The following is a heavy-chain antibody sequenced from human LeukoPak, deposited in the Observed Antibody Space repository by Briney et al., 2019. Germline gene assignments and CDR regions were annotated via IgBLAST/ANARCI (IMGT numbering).Heavy chain of an antibody. Sequence: GGSLRLSCAASGFTFSSYARHWVHQAPGKGLERVAMIPYDRNNKYCADSVKGRSTISGDTYKNTQYLEINGVRAEDRGEYYGAEDRAGVVMGDYWGQGTMVTVSS. CDR2: IPYDRNNK. CDR1: GFTFSSYA. V-gene: IGHV3-30*18. J-gene: IGHJ4*02. CDR3: AEDRAGVVMGDY. D-gene: IGHD2-15*01.